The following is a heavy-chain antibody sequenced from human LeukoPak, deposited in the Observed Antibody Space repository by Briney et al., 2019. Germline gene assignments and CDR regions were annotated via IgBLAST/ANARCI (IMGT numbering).Heavy chain of an antibody. J-gene: IGHJ4*02. Sequence: GASVKVSCKVSGYTLTGLSMHWVRQAPGQGLEWMGIINPSGGSTSYAQKFQGRVTMTRDTSTSTVYMELSSLRSEDTAVYYCARLYEGDYWGQGTLVTVSS. CDR1: GYTLTGLS. CDR2: INPSGGST. CDR3: ARLYEGDY. V-gene: IGHV1-46*01. D-gene: IGHD2-2*02.